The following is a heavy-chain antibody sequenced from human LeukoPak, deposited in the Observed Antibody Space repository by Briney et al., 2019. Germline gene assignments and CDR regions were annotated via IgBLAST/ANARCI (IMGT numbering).Heavy chain of an antibody. J-gene: IGHJ4*02. CDR3: AGRGYCSGGSCYSFDY. V-gene: IGHV4-59*01. D-gene: IGHD2-15*01. Sequence: TSETLSLTCTVSGGSISSYYWSWIRQPPGKGLEWIGYIYYSGSTNYNPSLKSRVTISVDTSKNQFSLKLKSVTAADTAVYYCAGRGYCSGGSCYSFDYWGQGTLVTVSS. CDR1: GGSISSYY. CDR2: IYYSGST.